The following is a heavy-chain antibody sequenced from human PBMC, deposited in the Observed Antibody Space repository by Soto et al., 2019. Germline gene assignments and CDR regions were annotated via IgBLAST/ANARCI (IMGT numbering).Heavy chain of an antibody. Sequence: GGSLRLSCAASGFAFSSYGMHWVRQAPGKGLEWVAVISYDGSNKYYADSVKGRFTISRDNSKNTLYLQMNSLRAEDTAVYYCSPGSYSSGWYFDYWGQGTVVTVSS. CDR1: GFAFSSYG. D-gene: IGHD6-19*01. J-gene: IGHJ4*02. V-gene: IGHV3-30*03. CDR3: SPGSYSSGWYFDY. CDR2: ISYDGSNK.